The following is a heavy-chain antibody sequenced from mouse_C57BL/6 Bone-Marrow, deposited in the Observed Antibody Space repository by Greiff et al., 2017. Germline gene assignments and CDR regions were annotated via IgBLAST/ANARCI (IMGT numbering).Heavy chain of an antibody. Sequence: VQLQQSGAELVRPGASVKLSCKASGYTFTDYYINWVKQRPGQGLEWIARIYPGSGNTYYNEKFKGKATLTAEKSSSTAYMQLSSLTSEDSAVYFAARSKGSSDFDYWGQGTTLTVSS. D-gene: IGHD6-1*01. CDR3: ARSKGSSDFDY. CDR1: GYTFTDYY. J-gene: IGHJ2*01. CDR2: IYPGSGNT. V-gene: IGHV1-76*01.